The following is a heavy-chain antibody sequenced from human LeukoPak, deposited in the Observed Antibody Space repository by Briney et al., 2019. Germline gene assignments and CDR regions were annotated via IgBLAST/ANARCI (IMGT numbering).Heavy chain of an antibody. CDR2: ISYDGSNK. V-gene: IGHV3-30*04. D-gene: IGHD2-15*01. CDR3: AKAPVTSCSGVYCYPFDY. Sequence: GGSLRLSCAASGFTFSSYAMHWVRQAPGKGLEWVAVISYDGSNKYYADSVKGRFTISRDNSKNTLYLQMNSLRAEDAAVYYCAKAPVTSCSGVYCYPFDYWGQGTLVTASS. CDR1: GFTFSSYA. J-gene: IGHJ4*02.